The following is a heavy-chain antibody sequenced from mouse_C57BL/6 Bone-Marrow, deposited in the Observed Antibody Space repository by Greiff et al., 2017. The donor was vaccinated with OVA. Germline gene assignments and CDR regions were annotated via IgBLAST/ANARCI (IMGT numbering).Heavy chain of an antibody. CDR1: GYTFTSYW. V-gene: IGHV1-53*01. CDR2: INPSNGGT. Sequence: QVQLKESGTELVKPGASVKLSCKASGYTFTSYWMHWVKQRPGQGLEWIGNINPSNGGTNYNEKFKSKATLTVDKSSSTAYMQLSSLTSEDSAVYYCARGGEPYYFDYWGQGTTLTVSS. CDR3: ARGGEPYYFDY. J-gene: IGHJ2*01.